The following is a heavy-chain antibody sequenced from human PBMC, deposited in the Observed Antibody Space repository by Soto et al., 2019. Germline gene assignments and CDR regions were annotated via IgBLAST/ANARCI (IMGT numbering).Heavy chain of an antibody. D-gene: IGHD5-12*01. J-gene: IGHJ5*02. CDR2: ISWNSGTI. V-gene: IGHV3-9*01. Sequence: EVQLVESGGGLVQPGRSLRLSCAASGFSFNDYAMHWVRQSPGKGLEWVSGISWNSGTIGYADSVKGRFTISRDNAKNSLYLPMKGRRAEDTALYYCAKAKYSAYDNSGDNWFDPWGQGTLVTVSS. CDR3: AKAKYSAYDNSGDNWFDP. CDR1: GFSFNDYA.